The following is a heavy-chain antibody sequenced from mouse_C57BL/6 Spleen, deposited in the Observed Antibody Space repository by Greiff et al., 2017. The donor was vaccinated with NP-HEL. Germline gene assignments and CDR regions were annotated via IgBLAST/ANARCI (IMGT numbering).Heavy chain of an antibody. CDR1: GFTFSSYG. CDR3: ARHGYYSNSYYYAMDY. CDR2: ISSGGSYT. J-gene: IGHJ4*01. Sequence: DVHLVESGGDLVKPGGSLKLSCAASGFTFSSYGMSWVRQTPDKRLEWVATISSGGSYTYYPDSVKGRFTISRDNAKNTLYLQMSSLKSEDTAMYYCARHGYYSNSYYYAMDYWGQGTSVTVSS. V-gene: IGHV5-6*01. D-gene: IGHD2-5*01.